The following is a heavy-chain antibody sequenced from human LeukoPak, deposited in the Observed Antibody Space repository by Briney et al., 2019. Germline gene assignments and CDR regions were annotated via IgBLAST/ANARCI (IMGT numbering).Heavy chain of an antibody. D-gene: IGHD2-8*01. CDR3: ARGTLMVGP. Sequence: NAAETLSLTCTVSGGSIGSYYWSWIRQPPGEGLEWIGYINYSGTTNYNPSLKSRVSISVDTSKNQFSLKLSSATAADTAVYYCARGTLMVGPWGQGTQVTASS. CDR2: INYSGTT. CDR1: GGSIGSYY. J-gene: IGHJ5*02. V-gene: IGHV4-59*01.